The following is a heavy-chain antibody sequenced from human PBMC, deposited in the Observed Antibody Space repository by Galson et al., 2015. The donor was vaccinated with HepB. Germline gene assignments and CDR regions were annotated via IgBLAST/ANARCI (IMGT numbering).Heavy chain of an antibody. CDR1: GFAFSSYW. Sequence: SLRLSCAASGFAFSSYWMSWVRQAPGKGLEWVANIKQDGSEKYYVDSVKGRFTISRDNAKNSLYLQMNSLRAEDTAVYYCARHRGSSWYHSDYGMDVWGQGTTVTVSS. D-gene: IGHD6-13*01. CDR3: ARHRGSSWYHSDYGMDV. CDR2: IKQDGSEK. V-gene: IGHV3-7*01. J-gene: IGHJ6*02.